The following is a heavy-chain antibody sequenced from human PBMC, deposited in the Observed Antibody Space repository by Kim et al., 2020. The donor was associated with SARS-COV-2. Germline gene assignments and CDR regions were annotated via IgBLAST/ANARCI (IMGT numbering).Heavy chain of an antibody. CDR3: ARQGIGDGYNRYYYGMDV. CDR2: IYPSDSYT. CDR1: GYSFTSYW. D-gene: IGHD5-12*01. V-gene: IGHV5-10-1*01. J-gene: IGHJ6*02. Sequence: GESLKISCKGSGYSFTSYWISWVRQMPGKGLEWMGRIYPSDSYTNYSPSFQGHVTISADKSISTAYLQWSSLKASDTAMYYCARQGIGDGYNRYYYGMDVWGHGSTVTVS.